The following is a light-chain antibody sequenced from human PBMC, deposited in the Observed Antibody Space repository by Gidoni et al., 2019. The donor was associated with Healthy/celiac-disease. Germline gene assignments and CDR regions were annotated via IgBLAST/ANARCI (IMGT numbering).Light chain of an antibody. J-gene: IGKJ4*01. Sequence: EIVMTQSPATLSVSPGERATLSCRASQSVGSNLAWYQQKPGQAPRLLIYGASTRATGIPARFSGSGSGTEFTLTISSLQSEDFAVYYCQQYNKGLTFGGGTKVEIK. V-gene: IGKV3-15*01. CDR3: QQYNKGLT. CDR2: GAS. CDR1: QSVGSN.